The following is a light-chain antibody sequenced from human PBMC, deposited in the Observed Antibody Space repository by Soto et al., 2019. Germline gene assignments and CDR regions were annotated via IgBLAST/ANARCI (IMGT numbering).Light chain of an antibody. V-gene: IGKV1-5*03. J-gene: IGKJ1*01. CDR1: QNIRNW. CDR2: KAS. CDR3: QQYNSLWT. Sequence: DIQMTQSPSTLSASVGDSVTITCRASQNIRNWLAWYQQKPGKAPKLLIYKASSLESGVPSRFSGSGSGTEFTLTISSLQPDDFATYYCQQYNSLWTFGQGTKVDIK.